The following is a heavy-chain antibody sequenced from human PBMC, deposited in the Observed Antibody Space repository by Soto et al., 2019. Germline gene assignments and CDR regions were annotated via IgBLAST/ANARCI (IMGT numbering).Heavy chain of an antibody. V-gene: IGHV4-31*03. Sequence: PSETLSLTCTDSGGSISSGGYYWSWIRQHPGKGLEWIGYIYYSGSTYYNPSLKSRVTISVDTSKNQFSLKLSSVTAADTAVYYCARSRQPRRYYYYGMDVWGQGTTVTVSS. J-gene: IGHJ6*02. CDR2: IYYSGST. D-gene: IGHD6-13*01. CDR1: GGSISSGGYY. CDR3: ARSRQPRRYYYYGMDV.